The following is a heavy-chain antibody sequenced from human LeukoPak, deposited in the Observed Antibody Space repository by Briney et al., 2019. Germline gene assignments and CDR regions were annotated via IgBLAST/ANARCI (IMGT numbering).Heavy chain of an antibody. CDR1: GGSISSYY. CDR2: IYTSGST. V-gene: IGHV4-4*07. D-gene: IGHD3-22*01. CDR3: ARDDHYYDSSGYRWNWFDP. Sequence: SETLSLTCTVSGGSISSYYWSWIRQPAGKGLEWIGRIYTSGSTNYNPSLKSRVTMSVDTSKNQFSLKLSSVTAADTAVYYCARDDHYYDSSGYRWNWFDPLGPGNPGHRLL. J-gene: IGHJ5*02.